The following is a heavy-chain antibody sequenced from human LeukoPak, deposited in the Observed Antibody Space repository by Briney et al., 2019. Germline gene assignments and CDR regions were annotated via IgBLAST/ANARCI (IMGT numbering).Heavy chain of an antibody. CDR3: ARAKPKNMVRGLIMRRERRYYFDY. CDR1: GFTVSSNY. D-gene: IGHD3-10*01. J-gene: IGHJ4*02. CDR2: ICGGST. Sequence: PGGSLRLSCAASGFTVSSNYMSWVRQAPGKGLEWVSVICGGSTYYADSVKGRFTISRDNSKSTLYIQMNSLRAEDTAVYYCARAKPKNMVRGLIMRRERRYYFDYWGQGTLVTVSS. V-gene: IGHV3-53*01.